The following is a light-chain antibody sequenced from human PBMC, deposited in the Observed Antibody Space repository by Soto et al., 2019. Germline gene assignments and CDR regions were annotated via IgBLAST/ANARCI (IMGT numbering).Light chain of an antibody. CDR2: DAS. J-gene: IGKJ2*01. Sequence: EIVLTQSPATLSVSPGERATLSCRASQSVSSSLAWYQQKPGQAPRLLIYDASTRATGIPATFSGSGSGTEFTLTISSLQSEDFAVYYCQQYKDWPPMYTFGQGTKLEIK. CDR1: QSVSSS. CDR3: QQYKDWPPMYT. V-gene: IGKV3-15*01.